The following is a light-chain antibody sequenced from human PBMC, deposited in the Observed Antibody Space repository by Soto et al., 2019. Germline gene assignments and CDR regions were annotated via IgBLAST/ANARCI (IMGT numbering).Light chain of an antibody. CDR2: SDN. Sequence: QSVLTQPPSASGTPGQRVTISCSGNTANIGKNYVYWYQQFPGAAPKLLIYSDNQRPSGVPDRFSVAKSDTSASLAISGLRSEDEAVYYCATWDDRLNGRLFGGGTKVTVL. CDR3: ATWDDRLNGRL. CDR1: TANIGKNY. V-gene: IGLV1-47*02. J-gene: IGLJ2*01.